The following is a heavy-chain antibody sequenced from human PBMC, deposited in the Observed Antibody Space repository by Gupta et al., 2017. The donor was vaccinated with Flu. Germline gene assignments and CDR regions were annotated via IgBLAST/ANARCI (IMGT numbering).Heavy chain of an antibody. V-gene: IGHV1-8*01. CDR2: MNPNSGNT. CDR3: ARVPGGGRYYYGMDV. J-gene: IGHJ6*02. D-gene: IGHD2-15*01. Sequence: QATGQGLEWMGWMNPNSGNTGYAQKFQGRFIMTRNTSINTAFMELSSLRSEDTAVYFCARVPGGGRYYYGMDVWGQGTTVTVSS.